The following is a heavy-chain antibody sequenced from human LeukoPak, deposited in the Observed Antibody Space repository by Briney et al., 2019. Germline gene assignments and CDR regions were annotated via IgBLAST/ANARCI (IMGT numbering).Heavy chain of an antibody. CDR1: GGSISSSSYY. D-gene: IGHD3-22*01. Sequence: SETLSLTCTVSGGSISSSSYYWGWIRQPPGKGLEWIASIYYTGSTYYSPSLKSRVTISVDTSKNQFSLKLSSVTAADTAVYYCARAGDSSGYYLEWGQGTLVTVSS. CDR3: ARAGDSSGYYLE. J-gene: IGHJ4*02. CDR2: IYYTGST. V-gene: IGHV4-39*07.